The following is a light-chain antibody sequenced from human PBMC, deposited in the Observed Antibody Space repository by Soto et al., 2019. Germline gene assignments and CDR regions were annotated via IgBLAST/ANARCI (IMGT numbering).Light chain of an antibody. CDR2: SNN. CDR1: SSNIGSNT. V-gene: IGLV1-44*01. Sequence: QPVLTQLPSASGTPGQRVTISCSGSSSNIGSNTVNWYQQLPGTAPKLVIYSNNQRPSGVPDRFSGSKSGTSASLAISGLQSEDEADYYCVAWDDSLNGYVVFGGGTKLTVL. CDR3: VAWDDSLNGYVV. J-gene: IGLJ2*01.